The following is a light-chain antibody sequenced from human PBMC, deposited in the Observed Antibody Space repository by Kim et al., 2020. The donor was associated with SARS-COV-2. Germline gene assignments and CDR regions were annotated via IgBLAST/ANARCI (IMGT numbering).Light chain of an antibody. CDR3: QSFDGPNWV. Sequence: NFMLTQPHSASESPGKTVIISCTRSSGSIASNYVQWHQQRPGSAPATVIYEDDQRPSGVPDRFSGSIDSFSNSASLSISGLKTEDGADYYCQSFDGPNWVFGGGTQLTVL. CDR1: SGSIASNY. CDR2: EDD. V-gene: IGLV6-57*04. J-gene: IGLJ3*02.